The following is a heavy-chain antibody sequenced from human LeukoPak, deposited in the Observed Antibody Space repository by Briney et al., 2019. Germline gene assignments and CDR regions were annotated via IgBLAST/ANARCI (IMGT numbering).Heavy chain of an antibody. D-gene: IGHD4-17*01. CDR2: ISGSGGST. V-gene: IGHV3-23*01. J-gene: IGHJ4*02. CDR1: GFTFSSYA. CDR3: AKEIMTTVTRTASFDY. Sequence: GGSLRLSCAASGFTFSSYAMSWVRQAPGKGLEWVSAISGSGGSTYYADSVKGRFTISRDNSKNTLYLQMNSLRAEDTAVYYCAKEIMTTVTRTASFDYWGQGTLVTASS.